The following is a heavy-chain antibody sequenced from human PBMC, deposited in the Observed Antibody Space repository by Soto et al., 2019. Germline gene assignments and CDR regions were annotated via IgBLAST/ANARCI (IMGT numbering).Heavy chain of an antibody. D-gene: IGHD3-22*01. CDR2: IYYSGST. Sequence: SETLSLTCTVSGGSISSYYWSWIRQPPGKGLEWIGYIYYSGSTNYSPSLKSRITISVDTSKTQFSLKLSSVTAADTAVYYCARRDSRGFFDSWGQGTLVTVSS. V-gene: IGHV4-59*08. CDR1: GGSISSYY. CDR3: ARRDSRGFFDS. J-gene: IGHJ4*02.